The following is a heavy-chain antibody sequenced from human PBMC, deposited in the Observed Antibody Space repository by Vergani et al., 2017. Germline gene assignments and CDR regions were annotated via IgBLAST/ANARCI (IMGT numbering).Heavy chain of an antibody. J-gene: IGHJ6*02. CDR3: ARDPDIVVVPAAPYYYYYYGMDV. Sequence: QVQLVQSGAEVKNPGASVKVSCQASGYTFTGYYIHWVRQAPGQGLEWMGWINPNSGGTNYAQKFQGRVTITADESTSTAYMELSSLRSEDTAVYYCARDPDIVVVPAAPYYYYYYGMDVWGQGTTVTVSS. D-gene: IGHD2-2*01. CDR2: INPNSGGT. CDR1: GYTFTGYY. V-gene: IGHV1-2*02.